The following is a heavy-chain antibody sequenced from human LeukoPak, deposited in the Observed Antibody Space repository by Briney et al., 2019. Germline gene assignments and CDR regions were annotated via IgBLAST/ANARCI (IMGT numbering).Heavy chain of an antibody. J-gene: IGHJ6*03. CDR3: ARHEVGGDSSSGYEYYYMDV. D-gene: IGHD3-3*01. CDR1: GYSFTNYW. V-gene: IGHV5-51*01. Sequence: GESLKISCKGSGYSFTNYWIAWVRQMPGKGLEWMGIIYAADPDTRYSPSFQGQVTISADKSVSTAYLQWSSLEASDTAIYYCARHEVGGDSSSGYEYYYMDVWGKGTAVTVSS. CDR2: IYAADPDT.